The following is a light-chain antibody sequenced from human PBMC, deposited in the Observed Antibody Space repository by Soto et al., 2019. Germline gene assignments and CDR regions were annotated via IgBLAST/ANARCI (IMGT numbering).Light chain of an antibody. CDR3: QQYGSSPVA. CDR1: RSSSRS. V-gene: IGKV1-39*01. CDR2: AAS. Sequence: QLTLSPASLSASVGDRGTIACRTPRSSSRSLDWYQQKPGQAPELLIYAASSLHSGIPSRFSGSGSGTDFTLTISRLEPEDSAVYYCQQYGSSPVAFGQGTKVDIK. J-gene: IGKJ1*01.